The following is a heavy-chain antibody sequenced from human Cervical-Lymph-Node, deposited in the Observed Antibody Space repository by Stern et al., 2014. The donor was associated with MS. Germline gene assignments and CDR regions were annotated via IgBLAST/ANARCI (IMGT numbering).Heavy chain of an antibody. CDR2: ISWNSVNV. D-gene: IGHD5-24*01. V-gene: IGHV3-9*01. CDR3: AKGVEDGYNPAYFDY. CDR1: GFTFDGFA. Sequence: EVQLLESGGGLVQPGRSLKLACAASGFTFDGFAMHWVRQAPGKDLEWVSGISWNSVNVAYADSVKGRFAISRDNAKNSLYLQMNSLRPEDTAHYFCAKGVEDGYNPAYFDYWGQGSLVIVSP. J-gene: IGHJ4*02.